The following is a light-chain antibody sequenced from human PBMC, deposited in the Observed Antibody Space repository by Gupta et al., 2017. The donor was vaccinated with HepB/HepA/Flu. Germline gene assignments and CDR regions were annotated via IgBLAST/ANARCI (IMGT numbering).Light chain of an antibody. Sequence: DMVMTQSQLRLTVNPGEPASISSRSSQSLLHSNGYNYLDWYLQKPGQSPQLLIYLGSNRASGVPDRFSGRGSGTHFRLKINKGEAEDGGVYYCRQSLQAPITFGGGTKVEIK. CDR1: QSLLHSNGYNY. V-gene: IGKV2-28*01. CDR3: RQSLQAPIT. J-gene: IGKJ4*01. CDR2: LGS.